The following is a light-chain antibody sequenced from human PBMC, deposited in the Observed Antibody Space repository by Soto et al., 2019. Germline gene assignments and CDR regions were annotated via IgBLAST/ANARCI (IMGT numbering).Light chain of an antibody. Sequence: EVGLTQSPATLSLSPGERATLSFRASQSVSSNYLAWYQQKPGQAPRLLIYGASSRATGIPDRFSGSGSGTDFTLTISRLEPKDFAVYYCQQCGSSPITFGQGTRLEIK. CDR2: GAS. V-gene: IGKV3-20*01. CDR1: QSVSSNY. CDR3: QQCGSSPIT. J-gene: IGKJ5*01.